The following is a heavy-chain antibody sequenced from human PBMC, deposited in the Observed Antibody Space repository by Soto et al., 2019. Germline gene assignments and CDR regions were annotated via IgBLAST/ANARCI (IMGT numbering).Heavy chain of an antibody. CDR1: GGSISSYY. CDR3: ARILIVGATTPFDY. CDR2: IYYSGST. V-gene: IGHV4-59*01. D-gene: IGHD1-26*01. J-gene: IGHJ4*02. Sequence: PSETLSLPCTVSGGSISSYYWSWIRQPPGKGLEWIGYIYYSGSTNYNPSLKSRVTISVDTSKNQFSLKLSSVTAADTAVYYCARILIVGATTPFDYWGQGTLVTVSS.